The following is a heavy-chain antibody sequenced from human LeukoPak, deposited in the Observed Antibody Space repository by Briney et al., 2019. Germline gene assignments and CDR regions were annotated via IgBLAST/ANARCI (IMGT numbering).Heavy chain of an antibody. V-gene: IGHV1-24*01. CDR3: ATSEGKDYYYYYYMDV. CDR2: FDPEDGET. Sequence: ASVKVSCKASGYTFTGYYMHWVRQAPGKGLEWMGGFDPEDGETIYAQKFQGRVTMTEDTSTDTAYMEPSSLRSEDTAVYYCATSEGKDYYYYYYMDVWGKGTTVTVSS. J-gene: IGHJ6*03. CDR1: GYTFTGYY.